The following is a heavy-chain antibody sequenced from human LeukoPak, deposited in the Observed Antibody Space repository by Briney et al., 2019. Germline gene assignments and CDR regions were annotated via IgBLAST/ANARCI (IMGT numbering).Heavy chain of an antibody. V-gene: IGHV3-23*01. Sequence: GGSLRLSCAASGFTFRSYAMSWVRQAPGKGLEWVSAISGSGGSTYDADSVEGRFTISRDNSKNTLYLQMNSLRAEDTALYYCAKPSSGYTSFHIWGQGTMVTVSS. CDR3: AKPSSGYTSFHI. CDR1: GFTFRSYA. CDR2: ISGSGGST. J-gene: IGHJ3*02. D-gene: IGHD3-22*01.